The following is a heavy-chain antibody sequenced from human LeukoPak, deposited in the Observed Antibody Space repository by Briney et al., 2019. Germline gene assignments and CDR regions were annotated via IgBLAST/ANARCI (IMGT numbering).Heavy chain of an antibody. J-gene: IGHJ4*02. CDR2: VSAYDGNT. CDR3: ARSFARDSDILTGYYIGDY. D-gene: IGHD3-9*01. CDR1: GYTFTKSG. Sequence: GASVKVSCKASGYTFTKSGISWVRQAPGQGLEWMGWVSAYDGNTNYAQKLQGRLTMTTDRSTSTAYMELRSLRSDDTAMYYCARSFARDSDILTGYYIGDYWGQGTLVTVSS. V-gene: IGHV1-18*01.